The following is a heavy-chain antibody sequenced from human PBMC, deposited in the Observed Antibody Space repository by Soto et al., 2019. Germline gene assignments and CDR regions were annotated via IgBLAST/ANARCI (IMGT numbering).Heavy chain of an antibody. J-gene: IGHJ4*02. V-gene: IGHV3-23*01. D-gene: IGHD6-13*01. Sequence: GGSLRLSCAASGFTFGSYAMSWVRQAPGKGLEWVSSTSASGGTTYYADSVKGRFTISRDNSKNILYLEKNSLRAEDTAVYYCAKAKYSSSWWAVDYWGQGTLVTVSS. CDR1: GFTFGSYA. CDR2: TSASGGTT. CDR3: AKAKYSSSWWAVDY.